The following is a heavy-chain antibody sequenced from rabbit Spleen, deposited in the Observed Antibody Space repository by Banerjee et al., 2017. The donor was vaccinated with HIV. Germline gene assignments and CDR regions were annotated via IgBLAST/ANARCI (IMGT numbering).Heavy chain of an antibody. Sequence: QSLEESGGDLVKPGASLTLTCTASGFSFSSSDYICWVRQAPGKGLEWIACIRPGGSGSTYYASWAKGRFTISQTSSTTVTLQMTSLTAADTATYFCARLDNDYFYFNLWGPGALVTVS. D-gene: IGHD2-1*01. CDR1: GFSFSSSDY. CDR3: ARLDNDYFYFNL. CDR2: IRPGGSGST. V-gene: IGHV1S40*01. J-gene: IGHJ4*01.